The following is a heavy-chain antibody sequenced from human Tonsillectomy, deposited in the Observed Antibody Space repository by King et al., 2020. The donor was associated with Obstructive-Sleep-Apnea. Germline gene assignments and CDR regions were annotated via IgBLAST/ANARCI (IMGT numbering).Heavy chain of an antibody. V-gene: IGHV3-30-3*01. CDR1: EFTFSSYS. D-gene: IGHD3-10*01. J-gene: IGHJ6*02. CDR3: ASALEKDYYGSGSYYPDYDYGMDV. Sequence: VQLVESGGDVVQPGRSLRLSCAASEFTFSSYSMHWVRQAPGKGLEWVALISYDVYNNYYADSVTGRFTISRDNSKNTLYLQMNSLIAEDTAVYYCASALEKDYYGSGSYYPDYDYGMDVWGQGTTVTVAS. CDR2: ISYDVYNN.